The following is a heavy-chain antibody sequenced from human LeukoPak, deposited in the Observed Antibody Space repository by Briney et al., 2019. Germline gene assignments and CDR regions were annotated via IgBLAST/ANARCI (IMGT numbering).Heavy chain of an antibody. CDR2: IYSGGST. D-gene: IGHD3-10*01. Sequence: GGSLRLSCAASGFTVSSNYMSWVRQAPGKGLEWVSVIYSGGSTYYADSVKGRFTISRDNSKNTLYLQMNSLRAEDTAVYYCARRRPYGSGLDYWGQGTLVTVSS. CDR3: ARRRPYGSGLDY. J-gene: IGHJ4*02. V-gene: IGHV3-53*01. CDR1: GFTVSSNY.